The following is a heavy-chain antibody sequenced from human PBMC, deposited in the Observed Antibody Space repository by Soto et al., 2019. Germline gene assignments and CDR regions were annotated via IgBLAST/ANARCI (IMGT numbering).Heavy chain of an antibody. CDR1: GFTFSSYG. V-gene: IGHV3-33*01. D-gene: IGHD2-15*01. Sequence: PGGSLRLSCAASGFTFSSYGMHWVRQAPGKGLEWVAVIWYDGSNKYYADSVKGRFTISRDNSKNTLYLQMNSLRAEDTAVYYCARAGYCSGGSCQGIMDVWGQGTTVTVSS. J-gene: IGHJ6*02. CDR3: ARAGYCSGGSCQGIMDV. CDR2: IWYDGSNK.